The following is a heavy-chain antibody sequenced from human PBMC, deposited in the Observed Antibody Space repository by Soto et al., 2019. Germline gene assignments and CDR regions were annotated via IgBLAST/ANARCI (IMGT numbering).Heavy chain of an antibody. D-gene: IGHD5-18*01. CDR2: ISYSGTT. V-gene: IGHV4-30-4*01. Sequence: SETLSLTCTVSGGSISSDDYYWSWIRQPPGKGLGWIGYISYSGTTYYNPSLKSRVTISIDMSQNQFSLKLSFVTAADTAAYYCARNLGGYSNNYFDYWGQGTLVTVSS. J-gene: IGHJ4*02. CDR1: GGSISSDDYY. CDR3: ARNLGGYSNNYFDY.